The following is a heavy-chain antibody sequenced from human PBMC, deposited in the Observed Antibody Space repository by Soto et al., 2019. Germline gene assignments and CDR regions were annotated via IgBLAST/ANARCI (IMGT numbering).Heavy chain of an antibody. V-gene: IGHV4-59*08. Sequence: SETLSLTCTVSGGSFSPHYWSWIRQPPGKGLEWGGYIYYGGTTSYNHSLQSRVTISLETSKSQFSLRLTSVTAAVTAVYYGARLGAYYQSLEPWGPGTLVTVS. CDR3: ARLGAYYQSLEP. J-gene: IGHJ5*02. CDR1: GGSFSPHY. CDR2: IYYGGTT. D-gene: IGHD3-22*01.